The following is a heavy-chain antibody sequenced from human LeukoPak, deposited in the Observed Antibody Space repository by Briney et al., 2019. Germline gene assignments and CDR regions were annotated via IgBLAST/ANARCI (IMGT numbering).Heavy chain of an antibody. CDR1: GGSFSDYL. V-gene: IGHV4-34*01. J-gene: IGHJ4*02. CDR2: INHVATT. CDR3: ARGRTGSTNYDY. D-gene: IGHD3-10*01. Sequence: SETLSLTCGVSGGSFSDYLWSWIRQPPGKGLEWIGQINHVATTNYYPSLKSRVTMSVDRSKNQFSLRLSSVTAADRAVYYCARGRTGSTNYDYWGQGVLVTVSS.